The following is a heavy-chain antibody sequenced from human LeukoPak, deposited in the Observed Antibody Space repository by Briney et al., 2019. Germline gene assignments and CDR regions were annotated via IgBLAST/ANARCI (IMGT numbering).Heavy chain of an antibody. CDR1: GGTFSSYA. D-gene: IGHD2-15*01. J-gene: IGHJ5*02. CDR2: IIPILGIA. Sequence: SVKVSCKASGGTFSSYAISWVRQAPGQGLEWMGRIIPILGIANYAQKFQGRVTITADKSTSTAYMELSSLRSEDTAVYYCARGYCSGGSCSKWFDPWGQGTLVTVSS. CDR3: ARGYCSGGSCSKWFDP. V-gene: IGHV1-69*04.